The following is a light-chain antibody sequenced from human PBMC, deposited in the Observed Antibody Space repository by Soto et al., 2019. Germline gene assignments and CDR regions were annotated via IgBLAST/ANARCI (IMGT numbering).Light chain of an antibody. J-gene: IGKJ4*01. CDR1: QTLSNSF. V-gene: IGKV3D-20*02. CDR3: QQRSNWPPALS. CDR2: DTS. Sequence: EIVLTQSPATLSLSPGERATLSCRASQTLSNSFIAWYQQKPGQAPRLLIYDTSSRATGVPDRYSASGSGADFTLTISSLEPEDFAVYYCQQRSNWPPALSFGGGTKVDIK.